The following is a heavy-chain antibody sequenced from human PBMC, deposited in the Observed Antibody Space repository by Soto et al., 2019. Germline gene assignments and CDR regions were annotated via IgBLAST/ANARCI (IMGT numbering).Heavy chain of an antibody. CDR2: TYYRSKWYN. CDR1: GDSVSSNSAA. J-gene: IGHJ6*02. D-gene: IGHD4-17*01. Sequence: SQTLSLPCAISGDSVSSNSAAWNWIRQSPSGGLEWLGRTYYRSKWYNDYAVSVKSRITINPDTSKNQFSLQLNSVTPEDTAVYYCVRTGPTVSSYYYGMDVWGQGTPVTLSS. V-gene: IGHV6-1*01. CDR3: VRTGPTVSSYYYGMDV.